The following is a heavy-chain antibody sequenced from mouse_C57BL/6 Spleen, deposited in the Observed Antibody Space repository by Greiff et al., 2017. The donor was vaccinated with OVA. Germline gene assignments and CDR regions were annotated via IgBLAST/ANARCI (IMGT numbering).Heavy chain of an antibody. CDR1: GYTFTSYG. J-gene: IGHJ4*01. Sequence: QVQLKESGAELARPGASVKLSCKASGYTFTSYGISWVKQRTGQGLEWIGEIYPRSGNTYYNEKFKGKATLTADKSSSTAYMELRSLTSEDSAVYFCARLGYYDYEDYWGQGTSVTVSS. D-gene: IGHD2-4*01. V-gene: IGHV1-81*01. CDR2: IYPRSGNT. CDR3: ARLGYYDYEDY.